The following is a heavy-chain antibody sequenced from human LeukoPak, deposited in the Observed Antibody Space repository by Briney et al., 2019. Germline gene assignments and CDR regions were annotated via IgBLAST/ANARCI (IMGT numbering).Heavy chain of an antibody. CDR2: SSGYNGNT. V-gene: IGHV1-18*01. CDR3: ARDSDYYYDSSAWGFDY. CDR1: GYTFTSYG. Sequence: ASVKVSCKASGYTFTSYGISWVRQAPGQGLEWMGGSSGYNGNTNYAQKIPGRVTMTTATSTSTAYMELRSLRSDDTAVYYCARDSDYYYDSSAWGFDYWGEGNLVTVSS. J-gene: IGHJ4*02. D-gene: IGHD3-22*01.